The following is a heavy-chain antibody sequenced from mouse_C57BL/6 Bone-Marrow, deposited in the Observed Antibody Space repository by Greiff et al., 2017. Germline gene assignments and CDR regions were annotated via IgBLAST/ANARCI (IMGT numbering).Heavy chain of an antibody. CDR3: ARDDDDGGGRFDY. D-gene: IGHD2-4*01. CDR2: IYPGGGYT. Sequence: VQLQESGAELVRPGTSVKMSCKASGYTFTNYGIGWAKQRPGHGLEWIGDIYPGGGYTNYNEKFKGKATLTADKSSSTAYMQFSSLTSEDSAIYYCARDDDDGGGRFDYWGQGTTLTVSS. V-gene: IGHV1-63*01. CDR1: GYTFTNYG. J-gene: IGHJ2*01.